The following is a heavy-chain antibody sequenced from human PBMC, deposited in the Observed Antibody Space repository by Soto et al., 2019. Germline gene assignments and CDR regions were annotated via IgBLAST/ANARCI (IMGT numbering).Heavy chain of an antibody. J-gene: IGHJ6*02. CDR3: ARVLQLELRNYYYGMDV. Sequence: GGSLRLSCAAAGFTFSSYAMHWVRQAPGKGLEWVAVISYDGSNKYYADSVKGRFTISRDNSKNTLYLQMNSLRAEDTAVYYCARVLQLELRNYYYGMDVWGQGTTVTVSS. CDR2: ISYDGSNK. V-gene: IGHV3-30-3*01. CDR1: GFTFSSYA. D-gene: IGHD1-1*01.